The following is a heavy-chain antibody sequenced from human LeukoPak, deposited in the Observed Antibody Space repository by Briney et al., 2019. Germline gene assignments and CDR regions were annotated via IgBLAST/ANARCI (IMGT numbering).Heavy chain of an antibody. CDR2: ISDSGGST. D-gene: IGHD3-9*01. CDR3: AKDREGVRYFD. J-gene: IGHJ4*02. V-gene: IGHV3-23*01. Sequence: GGSLRLSCAASGFTFSSYAMSWVRQAPGKGLEWVSTISDSGGSTYYADPVKGRFTISRANSQNTLYLQMNSLRAEDTAVYYCAKDREGVRYFDWGQGTLVTVSS. CDR1: GFTFSSYA.